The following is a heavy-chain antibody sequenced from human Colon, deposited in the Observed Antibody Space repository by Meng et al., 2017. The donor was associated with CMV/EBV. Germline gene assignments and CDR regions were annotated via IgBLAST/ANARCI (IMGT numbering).Heavy chain of an antibody. J-gene: IGHJ4*02. CDR2: IIPIFGTA. CDR3: VGGRDGYNPLDY. CDR1: GGTFSSYA. Sequence: SVKVSCKASGGTFSSYAISWVRQAPGQGLEWMGGIIPIFGTANYAQKFQGRVTITTDESTSTAYMELSSLRSEDTAVYYCVGGRDGYNPLDYWGQGTLVTVSS. V-gene: IGHV1-69*05. D-gene: IGHD5-24*01.